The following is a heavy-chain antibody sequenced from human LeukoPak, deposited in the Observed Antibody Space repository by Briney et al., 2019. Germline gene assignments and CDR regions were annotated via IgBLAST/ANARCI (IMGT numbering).Heavy chain of an antibody. Sequence: GGSLRLSCAASGFTFNNYNMNWVRQAPGKGLEWVSYISTSSSTIYYADSVKGRFTISRDNAKNSLYLQMNSLRAEDTAVYYCARGFTRVTNRDDYWGQGTLVTVSS. CDR3: ARGFTRVTNRDDY. J-gene: IGHJ4*02. V-gene: IGHV3-48*04. D-gene: IGHD2-8*01. CDR1: GFTFNNYN. CDR2: ISTSSSTI.